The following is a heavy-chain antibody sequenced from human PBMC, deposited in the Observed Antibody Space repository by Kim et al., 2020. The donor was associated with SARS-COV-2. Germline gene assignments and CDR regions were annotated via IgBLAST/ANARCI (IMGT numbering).Heavy chain of an antibody. CDR1: GYTFTSYA. Sequence: ASVKVSCKASGYTFTSYAMHWVRQAPGQRLEWMGWINAGNGNTKYSQKFQGRVTITRDTSASTAYMELSSLRSEDTAVYYCARVYTGRPEFDYWGQGTLVTVSS. J-gene: IGHJ4*02. V-gene: IGHV1-3*01. CDR3: ARVYTGRPEFDY. D-gene: IGHD3-16*01. CDR2: INAGNGNT.